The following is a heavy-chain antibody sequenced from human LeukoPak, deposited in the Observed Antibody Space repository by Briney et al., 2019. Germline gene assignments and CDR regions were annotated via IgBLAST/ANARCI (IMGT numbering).Heavy chain of an antibody. D-gene: IGHD6-25*01. J-gene: IGHJ5*02. CDR2: IHPGEYER. CDR3: ARRTDSGWKWFDP. Sequence: GESLNISCKASGYRFTSYWIGWVRQMPEKGLEWMGVIHPGEYERRYSPSFEGQVTISADKSISTAYMQWSSLKASDTAMYYCARRTDSGWKWFDPWGQGTLVTVSS. V-gene: IGHV5-51*01. CDR1: GYRFTSYW.